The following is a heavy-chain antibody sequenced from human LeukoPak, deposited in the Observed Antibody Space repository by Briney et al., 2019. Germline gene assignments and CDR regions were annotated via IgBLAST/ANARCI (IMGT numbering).Heavy chain of an antibody. D-gene: IGHD2-2*02. J-gene: IGHJ5*02. V-gene: IGHV1-69*13. CDR2: IIPIFGTA. CDR3: AREYAPGYCSSTSCYRGVNWFDP. Sequence: SVKVSCKAPGGTFISYAISWVRQAPGQGLEWMGGIIPIFGTANYAQKFQGRVTITADESTSTAYMELSSLRSEDTAVYYCAREYAPGYCSSTSCYRGVNWFDPWGQGTLVTVSS. CDR1: GGTFISYA.